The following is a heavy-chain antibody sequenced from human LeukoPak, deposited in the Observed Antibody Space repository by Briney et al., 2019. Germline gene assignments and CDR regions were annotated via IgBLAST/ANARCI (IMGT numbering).Heavy chain of an antibody. Sequence: GTSLRLSCAASGFTFSSYGMHWVRQAPGKGLEWVAVIWYDGSDKYYADSVKGRFTISRDNSKNTLFLQMSSLTAEDTAVYYCARWSCDHWGQGTLVTVSS. CDR2: IWYDGSDK. J-gene: IGHJ5*02. V-gene: IGHV3-33*01. CDR1: GFTFSSYG. CDR3: ARWSCDH.